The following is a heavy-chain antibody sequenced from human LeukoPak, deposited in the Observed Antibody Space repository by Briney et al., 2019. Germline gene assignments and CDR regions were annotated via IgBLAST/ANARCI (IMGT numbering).Heavy chain of an antibody. V-gene: IGHV1-46*01. CDR3: ARRYSGYDFGY. D-gene: IGHD5-12*01. Sequence: ASVKVSCKASGYTLTVYNIHWVRQAPGQGLEWMGRINPSGGSTIYAQKFQGRVTMTSDTSTTTVYMEMNSLRPEDTAVYSCARRYSGYDFGYWGQGTLVTVSS. CDR2: INPSGGST. J-gene: IGHJ4*02. CDR1: GYTLTVYN.